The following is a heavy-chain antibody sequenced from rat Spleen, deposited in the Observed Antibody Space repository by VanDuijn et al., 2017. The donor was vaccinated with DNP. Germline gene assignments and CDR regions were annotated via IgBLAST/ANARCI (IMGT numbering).Heavy chain of an antibody. CDR2: ISYDGSST. J-gene: IGHJ3*01. CDR3: ATSSYYGYDYGFGY. CDR1: GFTFSDYA. V-gene: IGHV5-7*01. Sequence: EVQLVESGGGLVQPGRSLKLSCAASGFTFSDYAMAWVRQAQKKGLEWVATISYDGSSTYYRDSVRGRFTVARDDATSTLYLQMDSLRSEDTATYYCATSSYYGYDYGFGYWCQGTLVTVSS. D-gene: IGHD1-7*01.